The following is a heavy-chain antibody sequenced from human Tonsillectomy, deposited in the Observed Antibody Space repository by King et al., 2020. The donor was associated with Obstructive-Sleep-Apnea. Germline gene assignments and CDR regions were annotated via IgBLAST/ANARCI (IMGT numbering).Heavy chain of an antibody. CDR3: AKDAWGEYFQH. J-gene: IGHJ1*01. V-gene: IGHV3-23*04. CDR2: LNNNGGNT. D-gene: IGHD7-27*01. Sequence: VQLVESGGGLVQPGGSLRLSCAASGFTFSNYAMSWARQAPGKGPEWGSTLNNNGGNTYYADSGKGRFTISRDNSKNTMYLQMNSLRDEDTAVYYCAKDAWGEYFQHWGQGTLVTVSS. CDR1: GFTFSNYA.